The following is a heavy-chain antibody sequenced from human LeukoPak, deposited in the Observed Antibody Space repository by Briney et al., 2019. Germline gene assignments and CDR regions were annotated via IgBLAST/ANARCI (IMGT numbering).Heavy chain of an antibody. CDR2: ISSSGSTI. Sequence: GGSLRLSCAASGFTFSSYEMNWVRQAPGKGLEGVSYISSSGSTIYYADSVKGRFTISRDNAKNSLYLQMNSLRAEDTAVYYCARGADIVLMVYASPNFDYWGQGTLVTVSS. V-gene: IGHV3-48*03. CDR3: ARGADIVLMVYASPNFDY. D-gene: IGHD2-8*01. J-gene: IGHJ4*02. CDR1: GFTFSSYE.